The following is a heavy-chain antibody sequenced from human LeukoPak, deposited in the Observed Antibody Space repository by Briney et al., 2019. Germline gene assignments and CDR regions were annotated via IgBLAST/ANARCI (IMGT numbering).Heavy chain of an antibody. CDR2: INPSGGST. CDR1: GYTFTSYY. CDR3: ARGLSSGYSYGYEVGFDY. Sequence: GASVKVSCKASGYTFTSYYMHWVRQAPGQGLEWMGIINPSGGSTSYAQKFQGRVTMTRDMSTSTVYMELSSLRSEDTAVYYCARGLSSGYSYGYEVGFDYWGQGTLVTVSS. J-gene: IGHJ4*02. D-gene: IGHD5-18*01. V-gene: IGHV1-46*01.